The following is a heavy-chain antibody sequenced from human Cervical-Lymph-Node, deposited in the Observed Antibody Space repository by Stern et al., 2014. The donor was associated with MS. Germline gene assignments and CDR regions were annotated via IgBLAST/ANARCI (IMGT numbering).Heavy chain of an antibody. Sequence: QVQLVQSGAEVKKPRSSVKVSCQASGGTLISYPISWVRQAPGQGLEWLGGIMPILGTSNYAHKFQGRVTITADESTTTIYMELRSLKSEDTAVYYCARHLGSHESGWFDPWGQGTLVTVSS. CDR1: GGTLISYP. CDR3: ARHLGSHESGWFDP. D-gene: IGHD1-26*01. V-gene: IGHV1-69*01. J-gene: IGHJ5*02. CDR2: IMPILGTS.